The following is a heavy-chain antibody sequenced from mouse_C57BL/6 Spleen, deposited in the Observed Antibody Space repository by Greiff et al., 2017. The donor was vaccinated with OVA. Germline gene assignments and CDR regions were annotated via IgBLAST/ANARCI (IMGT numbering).Heavy chain of an antibody. CDR1: GYTFTSYW. CDR2: IDPNSGGT. V-gene: IGHV1-72*01. J-gene: IGHJ3*01. D-gene: IGHD1-1*01. CDR3: AREGDYYGSSYEFAY. Sequence: QVQLKQPGAELVRPGSSVKLSCKASGYTFTSYWMDWVKQRPGRGLEWIGRIDPNSGGTKYNEKFKSKATLTVDKPSSTAYMQLSSLTSEDSAVYYCAREGDYYGSSYEFAYWGQGTLVTVSA.